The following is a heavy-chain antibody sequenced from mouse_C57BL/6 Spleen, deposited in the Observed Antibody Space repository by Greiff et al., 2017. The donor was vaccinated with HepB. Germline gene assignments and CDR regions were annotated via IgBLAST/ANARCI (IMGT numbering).Heavy chain of an antibody. D-gene: IGHD2-4*01. J-gene: IGHJ3*01. Sequence: QVQLQQSGPGLVAPSQSLSITCTVSGFSLTSYAISWVRQPPGKGLEWLGVIWTGGGTNYNSALKSRLSISKDNSKSQVFLKMNSLQTDDTARYYCASNDYDSGAWFAYWGQGTLVTVSA. CDR2: IWTGGGT. CDR1: GFSLTSYA. V-gene: IGHV2-9-1*01. CDR3: ASNDYDSGAWFAY.